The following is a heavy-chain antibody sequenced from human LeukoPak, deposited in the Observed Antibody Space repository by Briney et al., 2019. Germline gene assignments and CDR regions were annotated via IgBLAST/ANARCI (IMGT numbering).Heavy chain of an antibody. CDR2: ISAYNGNT. J-gene: IGHJ4*02. CDR1: GYTFTSYG. Sequence: GASVKVSCKASGYTFTSYGITWVRQAPGQGLEWMGLISAYNGNTNYAQKLQGRVTMTTDTSTSTAYMELRSLRSDDTAVYYCARETIRGGDPPGSLAYWGQGTLVTVSS. D-gene: IGHD2-21*02. CDR3: ARETIRGGDPPGSLAY. V-gene: IGHV1-18*01.